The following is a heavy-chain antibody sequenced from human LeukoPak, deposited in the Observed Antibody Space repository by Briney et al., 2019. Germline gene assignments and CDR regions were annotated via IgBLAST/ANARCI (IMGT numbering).Heavy chain of an antibody. V-gene: IGHV3-7*01. Sequence: GGSLRLSCAASGFTFSSYRMSWVRQAPGKGLEWVANIKQDGSEKYYVDSVKGRFTISRDNAKNSLYLQMNSLRAEDTAVYYCARAIADYYYYYMDVWGKGTTVTVSS. D-gene: IGHD2-21*01. CDR3: ARAIADYYYYYMDV. CDR2: IKQDGSEK. CDR1: GFTFSSYR. J-gene: IGHJ6*03.